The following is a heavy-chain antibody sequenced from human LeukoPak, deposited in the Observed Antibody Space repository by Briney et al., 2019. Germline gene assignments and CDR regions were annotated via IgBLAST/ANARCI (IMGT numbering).Heavy chain of an antibody. D-gene: IGHD6-13*01. V-gene: IGHV3-13*05. CDR1: GFTFSSYD. J-gene: IGHJ4*02. CDR2: IDSAGDP. CDR3: ARAYTSTWYDSPLDY. Sequence: GGSLRLSCAASGFTFSSYDMHWVRQPTGKGLEWVSGIDSAGDPFYPGSVKGRFTISRENAKNSLYLQMNSLTAGDTAVYYCARAYTSTWYDSPLDYWGQGTLVTVSS.